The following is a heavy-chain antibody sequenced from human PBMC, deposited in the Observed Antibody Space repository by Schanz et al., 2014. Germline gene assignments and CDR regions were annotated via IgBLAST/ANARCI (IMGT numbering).Heavy chain of an antibody. CDR1: GFTVSSNH. V-gene: IGHV3-66*01. Sequence: EGQLAESGGGLVQPGGSLRLSYAVSGFTVSSNHMSWVRQAPGKGLEWVSVIYSGIGAYYADSVKDRFTVSRDNSKNTVYLQMNRLRAEDTAVYYCARVHHYDPSGWGYFDYWGQGALVTVSS. CDR3: ARVHHYDPSGWGYFDY. J-gene: IGHJ4*02. CDR2: IYSGIGA. D-gene: IGHD3-22*01.